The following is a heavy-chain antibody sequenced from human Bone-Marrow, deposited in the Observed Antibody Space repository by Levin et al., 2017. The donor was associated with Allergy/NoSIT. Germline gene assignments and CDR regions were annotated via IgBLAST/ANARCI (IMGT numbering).Heavy chain of an antibody. Sequence: ESLKISCTVSGGSISSSSYYWGWIRQPPGKGLEWIASIYYSGSTYYNPSLKSRVTISVDTSKNQFSLKLSSVTAADTAVYYCARMGAVAGTDYYYGMDVWGQGTTVTVSS. CDR3: ARMGAVAGTDYYYGMDV. CDR1: GGSISSSSYY. CDR2: IYYSGST. V-gene: IGHV4-39*01. D-gene: IGHD6-19*01. J-gene: IGHJ6*02.